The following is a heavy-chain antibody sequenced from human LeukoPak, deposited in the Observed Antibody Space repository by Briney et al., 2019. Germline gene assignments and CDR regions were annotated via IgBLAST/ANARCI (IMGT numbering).Heavy chain of an antibody. CDR2: IFSGRTT. CDR1: AGSISSSSHH. CDR3: VRHDGRGGSTMGALDS. J-gene: IGHJ4*02. Sequence: SETLSLTCTVSAGSISSSSHHWGWIRQSPGKGLEWIGSIFSGRTTYYNPSLNDRVTIFVVTSKNQFSLQLNSVTAADTSVYYCVRHDGRGGSTMGALDSWGQGSRVTVSS. D-gene: IGHD5/OR15-5a*01. V-gene: IGHV4-39*01.